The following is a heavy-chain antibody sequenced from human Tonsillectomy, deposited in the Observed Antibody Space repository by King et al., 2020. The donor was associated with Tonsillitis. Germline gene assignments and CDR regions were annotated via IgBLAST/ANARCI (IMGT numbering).Heavy chain of an antibody. CDR1: GGTFSSYA. V-gene: IGHV1-69*09. CDR2: IIPILGIA. CDR3: AVYYYDSSGYYGPLDY. D-gene: IGHD3-22*01. J-gene: IGHJ4*02. Sequence: VQLVESGAEVKKPGSSVKVSCKASGGTFSSYAISWVRQAPGQGLEWMGRIIPILGIANYAQKFQGRVTITADKSTSTAYMDLSSLRSEDTAVYYCAVYYYDSSGYYGPLDYWGQGTLVTVSS.